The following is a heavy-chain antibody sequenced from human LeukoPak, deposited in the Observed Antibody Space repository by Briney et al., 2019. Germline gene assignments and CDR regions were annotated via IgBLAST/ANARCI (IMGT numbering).Heavy chain of an antibody. CDR1: GFTFSSYA. CDR2: ISHDDGSSK. V-gene: IGHV3-30*04. J-gene: IGHJ5*02. CDR3: ARDRPWFDP. D-gene: IGHD6-6*01. Sequence: GGSLRLSCATSGFTFSSYAMHWVRQAPGKGLEWVAFISHDDGSSKYYADSVKGRFTISRDNSKNTLYLQMSSLRGEVTAAYYCARDRPWFDPWGQGTLVTVSS.